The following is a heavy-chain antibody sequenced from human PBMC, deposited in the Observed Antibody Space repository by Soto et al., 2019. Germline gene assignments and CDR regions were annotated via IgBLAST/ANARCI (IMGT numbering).Heavy chain of an antibody. CDR2: ISSSSSYI. CDR1: GFTFSSYS. J-gene: IGHJ6*02. D-gene: IGHD3-16*01. CDR3: ARDLISSSTYYYSYGMDV. V-gene: IGHV3-21*01. Sequence: EVQLVESGGGLVKPGGSLRLSCAASGFTFSSYSMNWVRQAPGKGLEWVSSISSSSSYIYYADSVKGRFTISRDNANNSLYLQINSLRADDTAVYYCARDLISSSTYYYSYGMDVWGQGTTVTVSS.